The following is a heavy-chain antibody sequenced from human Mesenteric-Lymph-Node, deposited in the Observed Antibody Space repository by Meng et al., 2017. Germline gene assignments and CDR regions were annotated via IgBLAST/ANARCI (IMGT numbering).Heavy chain of an antibody. Sequence: SLKISCAASGFTFSSYAMHWVRQAPGKGLEWVAVISYDGSNKYYADSVKGRFTISRDNSKNTLYLQMNSLRAEDTAVYYCARAGQKLRFSGMDVWGQGTTVTVSS. CDR3: ARAGQKLRFSGMDV. J-gene: IGHJ6*02. D-gene: IGHD3-16*01. V-gene: IGHV3-30*07. CDR2: ISYDGSNK. CDR1: GFTFSSYA.